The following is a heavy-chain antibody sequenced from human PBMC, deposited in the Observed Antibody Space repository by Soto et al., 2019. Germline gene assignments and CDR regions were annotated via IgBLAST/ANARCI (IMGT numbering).Heavy chain of an antibody. CDR2: ISHTGNA. CDR1: GGSITSGDYF. J-gene: IGHJ4*02. CDR3: ATRGGTWRYYFDY. V-gene: IGHV4-30-4*01. D-gene: IGHD3-16*01. Sequence: LSETLSLTCSVSGGSITSGDYFWTCIRQPPGKGLEWIGYISHTGNAYYNPSLKSRGTISLDTSKNQFSLRLTSVTATDTAVYFCATRGGTWRYYFDYWGQGSLVTVSS.